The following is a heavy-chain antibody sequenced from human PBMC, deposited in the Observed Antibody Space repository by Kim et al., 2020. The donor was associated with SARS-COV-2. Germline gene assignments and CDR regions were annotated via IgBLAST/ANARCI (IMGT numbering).Heavy chain of an antibody. V-gene: IGHV3-23*02. CDR3: AKESVYSNYVFCNDY. D-gene: IGHD4-4*01. J-gene: IGHJ4*02. Sequence: DSVKGRFTTSRDNPKNTRYLQMNSLRDEDTAVYYCAKESVYSNYVFCNDYWGQGTLVTVSS.